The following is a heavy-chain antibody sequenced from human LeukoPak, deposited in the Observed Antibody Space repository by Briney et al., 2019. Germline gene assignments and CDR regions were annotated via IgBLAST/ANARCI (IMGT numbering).Heavy chain of an antibody. Sequence: SETLSLTCTLSDGSISSGSYYWSSIRQPTGKGLEWIGRIYTSGSTNYNPSLKSRVTMSVDTSKNQFSLKLSSVTAADTAVYYCARTGLRFDYWGQGTLVTVSS. CDR3: ARTGLRFDY. CDR2: IYTSGST. J-gene: IGHJ4*02. CDR1: DGSISSGSYY. V-gene: IGHV4-61*02. D-gene: IGHD5-12*01.